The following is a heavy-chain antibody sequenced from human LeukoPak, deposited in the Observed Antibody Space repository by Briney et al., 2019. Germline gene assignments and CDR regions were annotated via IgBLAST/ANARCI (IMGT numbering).Heavy chain of an antibody. V-gene: IGHV4-59*01. CDR2: IYYSGST. Sequence: KPSETLSLTCTVSGGSISSYYWSWIRQPPGKGLEWIGYIYYSGSTNYNPSLKSRVTISVDTSKNQFPLKLSSVTAADTAVYYCARARRYLDFDYWGQGTLVTVSS. CDR3: ARARRYLDFDY. CDR1: GGSISSYY. D-gene: IGHD3-9*01. J-gene: IGHJ4*02.